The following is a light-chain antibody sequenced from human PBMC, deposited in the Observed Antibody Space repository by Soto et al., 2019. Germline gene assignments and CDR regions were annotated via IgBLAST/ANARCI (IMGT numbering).Light chain of an antibody. J-gene: IGKJ1*01. Sequence: DVVMTQSPLSLPVTLGQPASISCRSSQSLVYSDGNAYLSWFQQRPGQSPRRLIYRTSNRDSGVPDRFSGSGSGTDFTLKINRVEAGDVGVYYCMQGTHWPPTFGRGTKVEIK. V-gene: IGKV2-30*01. CDR3: MQGTHWPPT. CDR1: QSLVYSDGNAY. CDR2: RTS.